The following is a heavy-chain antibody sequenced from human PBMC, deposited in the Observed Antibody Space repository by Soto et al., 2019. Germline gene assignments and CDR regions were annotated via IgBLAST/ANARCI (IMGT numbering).Heavy chain of an antibody. CDR3: ATNGGYYDASGPKYFQY. V-gene: IGHV4-31*03. D-gene: IGHD3-22*01. CDR1: GGSMSRGGYY. Sequence: SETLSLTCTVSGGSMSRGGYYWGWIRQYPGKGLECIGYIYYSGSTNYNPSLRSRVAISLDTSKNQFSLKLTSVTAADTAVYYCATNGGYYDASGPKYFQYWGQGTVVTVSS. J-gene: IGHJ1*01. CDR2: IYYSGST.